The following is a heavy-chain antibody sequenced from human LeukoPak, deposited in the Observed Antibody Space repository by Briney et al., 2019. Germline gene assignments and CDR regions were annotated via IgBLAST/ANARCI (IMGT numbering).Heavy chain of an antibody. CDR1: GFTFDDYA. Sequence: GRSLRLSCAASGFTFDDYAMHWVRHVPGKGLEGVSGISWDARDIAYADSVMGRFTISRDNAKNSLYLQMYSLRAEDTAFYYCAKDNLAGIIGTSHCFDHWGQGTLVTISS. CDR2: ISWDARDI. J-gene: IGHJ5*02. D-gene: IGHD1-7*01. CDR3: AKDNLAGIIGTSHCFDH. V-gene: IGHV3-9*01.